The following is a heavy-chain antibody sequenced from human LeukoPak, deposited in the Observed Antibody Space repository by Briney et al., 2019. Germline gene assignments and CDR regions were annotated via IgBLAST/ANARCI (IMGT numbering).Heavy chain of an antibody. Sequence: SETLSLTCAVYGGSFSGYYWSWIRQPPGKGLEWIGYIYYSGSTYYNPSLKSRVTISVDTSKNQFSLKLSSVTAADTAVYYCARVAYYDFWSGYYDYWGQGTLVTVSS. CDR1: GGSFSGYY. CDR2: IYYSGST. V-gene: IGHV4-30-4*08. J-gene: IGHJ4*02. D-gene: IGHD3-3*01. CDR3: ARVAYYDFWSGYYDY.